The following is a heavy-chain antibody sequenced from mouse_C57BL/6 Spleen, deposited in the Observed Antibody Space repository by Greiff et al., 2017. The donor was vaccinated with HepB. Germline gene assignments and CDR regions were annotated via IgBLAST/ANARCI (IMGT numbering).Heavy chain of an antibody. V-gene: IGHV5-4*01. CDR1: GFTFSSYA. J-gene: IGHJ2*01. D-gene: IGHD1-1*01. CDR2: ISDGGSYT. CDR3: ARVPYYYGSSFYFDY. Sequence: EVQLVESGGGLVKPGGSLKLSCAASGFTFSSYAMSWVRQTPEKRLEWVATISDGGSYTYYPDNVKGRFTISRDNAKNNLYLQMRHLKSEDTAMYYCARVPYYYGSSFYFDYWGQGTTLTVSS.